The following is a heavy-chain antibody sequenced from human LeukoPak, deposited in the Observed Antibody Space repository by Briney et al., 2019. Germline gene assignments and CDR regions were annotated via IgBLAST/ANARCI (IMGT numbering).Heavy chain of an antibody. CDR2: INPNSGGT. CDR1: GYTFTGYY. J-gene: IGHJ4*02. Sequence: ASVKVSCKASGYTFTGYYMHWVRQAPGQGLEWMGWINPNSGGTNYAQKFQGRVTMTRDTSISTAYMELSRLRSDDTAVYYCAREGSSWYGEEWDFDYWGQGTLVTVSS. CDR3: AREGSSWYGEEWDFDY. D-gene: IGHD6-13*01. V-gene: IGHV1-2*02.